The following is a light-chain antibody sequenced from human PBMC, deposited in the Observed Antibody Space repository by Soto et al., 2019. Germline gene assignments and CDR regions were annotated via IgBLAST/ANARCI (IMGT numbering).Light chain of an antibody. CDR3: QSYDSSLSALV. J-gene: IGLJ3*02. V-gene: IGLV1-40*01. CDR2: GNK. CDR1: SSNIGSEN. Sequence: QSVVTQPPSVSGAPGQRVTISCTGSSSNIGSENVQWYQQFPGTAPRLLIYGNKNRPGGVPDRFTGSKSGTSAYLAITGLQAEDEADYYCQSYDSSLSALVFGGGTKVTVL.